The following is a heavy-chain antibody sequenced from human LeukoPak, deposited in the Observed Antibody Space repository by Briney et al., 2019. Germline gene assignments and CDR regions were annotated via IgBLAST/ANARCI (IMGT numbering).Heavy chain of an antibody. D-gene: IGHD3-10*01. CDR1: GFTFDEYG. CDR3: ARGFSYYFDY. J-gene: IGHJ4*02. CDR2: ISSSSTYI. V-gene: IGHV3-21*01. Sequence: PGGSLRLSCEASGFTFDEYGMNWVRQSPGKGLEWVSSISSSSTYIYYADSVKGRFTISRDNAKNSLYLQMNSLRAEDTAVYYCARGFSYYFDYWGQGSLVTVSS.